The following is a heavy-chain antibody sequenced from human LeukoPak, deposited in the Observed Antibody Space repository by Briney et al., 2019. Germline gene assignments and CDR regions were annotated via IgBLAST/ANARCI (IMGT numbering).Heavy chain of an antibody. D-gene: IGHD4-17*01. J-gene: IGHJ4*02. CDR3: AHTPDYGDYLYYFDY. CDR1: GFSLSTSGVG. Sequence: KESGPTLVKPTQPLTLTCTFSGFSLSTSGVGVGWIRQPPGKALVWLALIYWNDDKRYSPSLKSRLTITKDTSKNQVVLTMTNMDPVDTATYYCAHTPDYGDYLYYFDYWGQGTLVTVSS. CDR2: IYWNDDK. V-gene: IGHV2-5*01.